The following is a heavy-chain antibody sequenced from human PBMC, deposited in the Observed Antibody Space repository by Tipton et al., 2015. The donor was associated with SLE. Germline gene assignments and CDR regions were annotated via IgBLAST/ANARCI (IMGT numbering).Heavy chain of an antibody. J-gene: IGHJ4*02. CDR1: GGSISSGSYY. CDR2: IYTSGST. D-gene: IGHD3-3*01. CDR3: ARDPYDSWSDYQATFDY. V-gene: IGHV4-61*02. Sequence: TLSLTCTVSGGSISSGSYYWSWIRQPAGKGLEWIGRIYTSGSTNYNPSLKSRVAMSVDTSKNQFSPKLTSVTAADTAVYYCARDPYDSWSDYQATFDYWGQGTLITVSS.